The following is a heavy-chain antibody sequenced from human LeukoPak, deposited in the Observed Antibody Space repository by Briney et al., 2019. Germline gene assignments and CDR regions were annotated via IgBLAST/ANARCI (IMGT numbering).Heavy chain of an antibody. CDR1: GFSFSTYW. CDR3: AKHRQGYCSGGSCYARLGAPMDV. CDR2: INSDGSSP. J-gene: IGHJ6*02. V-gene: IGHV3-74*01. D-gene: IGHD2-15*01. Sequence: GGSLRLSCAASGFSFSTYWMHWVRQAPGKGLVWVSRINSDGSSPNYADSVKGRFTISRDNAKNTLYLQMNSLRAEDTAVYYCAKHRQGYCSGGSCYARLGAPMDVWGQGTTVTVSS.